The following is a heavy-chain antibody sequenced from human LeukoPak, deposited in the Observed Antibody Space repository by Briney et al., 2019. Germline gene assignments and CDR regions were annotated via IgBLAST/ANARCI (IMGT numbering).Heavy chain of an antibody. V-gene: IGHV3-23*01. CDR2: ISGSGGST. J-gene: IGHJ4*02. Sequence: PGGSLRLSCAASGFTFGSYAMTWVRQAPGKGLEWVSAISGSGGSTYYADSVKGRFTISRDNAKNSLYLQMNSLRAEDTAVYYCARVRRCSSTSCYFSDYWGQGTLVTVSS. CDR1: GFTFGSYA. D-gene: IGHD2-2*01. CDR3: ARVRRCSSTSCYFSDY.